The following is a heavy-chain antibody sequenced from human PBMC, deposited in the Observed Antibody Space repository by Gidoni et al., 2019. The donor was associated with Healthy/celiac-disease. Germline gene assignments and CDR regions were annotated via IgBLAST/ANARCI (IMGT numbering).Heavy chain of an antibody. J-gene: IGHJ4*02. CDR3: ARERFSSSWSGGYFDY. Sequence: QVQLVQSGAEVKKPGSSVKVSCKASGGTFRSYAISWVRQATGQGLEWMGGIIPIFGKANYAQKFQGRVTMTADESTSTAYMELSSLRSEDTAVYYCARERFSSSWSGGYFDYWGQGTLVTVSS. D-gene: IGHD6-13*01. CDR2: IIPIFGKA. CDR1: GGTFRSYA. V-gene: IGHV1-69*01.